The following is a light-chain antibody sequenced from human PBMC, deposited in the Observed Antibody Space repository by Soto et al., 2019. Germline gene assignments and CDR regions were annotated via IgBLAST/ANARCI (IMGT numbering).Light chain of an antibody. CDR2: EAS. CDR3: QEFDNLPFT. J-gene: IGKJ2*01. CDR1: QAISNY. V-gene: IGKV1-33*01. Sequence: DIQMTQSPSSLSASVGDRVTITCQASQAISNYLNWYQQKPGKAPKLLIYEASYLETGVPSRFNGSGSGTDFTFSISSLQPEDIATYYCQEFDNLPFTFGQGTKLQIK.